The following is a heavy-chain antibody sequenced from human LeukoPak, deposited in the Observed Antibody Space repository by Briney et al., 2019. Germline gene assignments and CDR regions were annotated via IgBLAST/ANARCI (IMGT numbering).Heavy chain of an antibody. CDR3: ARGGDQALGELH. V-gene: IGHV4-30-2*01. CDR1: GGSISSGGYS. J-gene: IGHJ4*02. CDR2: IYHSGST. D-gene: IGHD3-16*01. Sequence: PSQTLSLTCAVSGGSISSGGYSWSWIRQPPGTGLEWIGYIYHSGSTYYNPSLKSRVTISVDRSKNQFSLKLSSVTAADTAVYYCARGGDQALGELHWGQGTLVTVSS.